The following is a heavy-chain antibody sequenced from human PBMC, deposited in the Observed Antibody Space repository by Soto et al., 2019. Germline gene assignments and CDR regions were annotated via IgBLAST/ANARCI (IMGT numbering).Heavy chain of an antibody. D-gene: IGHD1-26*01. CDR1: GSTFNNFA. Sequence: QVVLLQSGAEVKEPGSSVRVSCQVSGSTFNNFAFSWVRQAPGHGPEWMGGIVVDSNTAEYSQRFQDRVTITADTSTATLYMELGSLTLEDTAVYYCARAIKRWEVNYYFDFWGQGTLVTVSS. CDR3: ARAIKRWEVNYYFDF. CDR2: IVVDSNTA. J-gene: IGHJ4*02. V-gene: IGHV1-69*06.